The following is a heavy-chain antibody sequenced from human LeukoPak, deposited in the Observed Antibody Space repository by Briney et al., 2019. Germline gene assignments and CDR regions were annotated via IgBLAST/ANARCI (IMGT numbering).Heavy chain of an antibody. CDR3: ARGGYDSTPYYYYYMDV. V-gene: IGHV1-46*01. J-gene: IGHJ6*03. D-gene: IGHD3-3*01. CDR1: GYTFTSYY. CDR2: INPSGGST. Sequence: GASVKVSCKASGYTFTSYYMHWVRQAPGQGLEWMGIINPSGGSTSYAQKFQGRVTMTRDMSTSTVYMELSSLRSEDTAVYYCARGGYDSTPYYYYYMDVWGKGTTVTVSS.